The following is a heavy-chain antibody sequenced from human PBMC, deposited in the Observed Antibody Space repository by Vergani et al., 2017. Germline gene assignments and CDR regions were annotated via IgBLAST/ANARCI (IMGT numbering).Heavy chain of an antibody. CDR3: ARXHGYDSSCYYWYDAFDI. J-gene: IGHJ3*02. CDR1: GFSLSTSGVG. V-gene: IGHV2-5*02. D-gene: IGHD3-22*01. CDR2: IYWDDDK. Sequence: QITLKESGPTLVKPTQTLTLTCTFSGFSLSTSGVGVGWIRQPPGKALEWLALIYWDDDKRYSPSLKSRLTITKDTSKNQVVLTMTNMDPVETATYYCARXHGYDSSCYYWYDAFDIWGQGTMVTVSS.